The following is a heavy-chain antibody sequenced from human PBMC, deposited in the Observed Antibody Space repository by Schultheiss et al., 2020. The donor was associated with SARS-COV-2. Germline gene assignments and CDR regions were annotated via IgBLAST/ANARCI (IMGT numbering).Heavy chain of an antibody. Sequence: SETLSLTCAVYGGSFSGYYWSWIRQPPGKGLEWIGEINHSGSTNYNPSLKSRVTISVDTSKNQFSLKLSSVTAADTAVYYCARLLNWFDPWGQGTLVTVFS. CDR3: ARLLNWFDP. V-gene: IGHV4-34*01. CDR2: INHSGST. CDR1: GGSFSGYY. J-gene: IGHJ5*02. D-gene: IGHD2-15*01.